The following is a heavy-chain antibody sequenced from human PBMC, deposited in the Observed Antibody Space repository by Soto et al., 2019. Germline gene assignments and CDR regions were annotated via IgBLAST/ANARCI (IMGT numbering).Heavy chain of an antibody. J-gene: IGHJ6*02. D-gene: IGHD7-27*01. CDR1: GFTFSSYW. CDR2: INSDGSST. Sequence: GGSLRLSCAASGFTFSSYWMHWVRQAPGKGLVWVSRINSDGSSTSYAESVKGRFTISRDNAKNTLYLQMNSLRAEDTAVYYCARANPLTGDRLSYYYYGMDVWGQGTTVTVSS. CDR3: ARANPLTGDRLSYYYYGMDV. V-gene: IGHV3-74*01.